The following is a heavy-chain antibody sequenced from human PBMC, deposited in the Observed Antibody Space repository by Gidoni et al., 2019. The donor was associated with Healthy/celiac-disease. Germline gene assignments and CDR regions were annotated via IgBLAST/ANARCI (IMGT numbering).Heavy chain of an antibody. CDR3: ARERDRSFDY. V-gene: IGHV3-53*01. Sequence: EGQMVESGGGLIQPGGYLRLSCAASGFTVSSNYMSWVRQAPGKGLEWVSVIYSGGSTYYADSVKGRFTISRDNSKNTLYLQMNSLRAEDTAVYYCARERDRSFDYWGQGTLVTVSS. J-gene: IGHJ4*02. CDR2: IYSGGST. D-gene: IGHD2-15*01. CDR1: GFTVSSNY.